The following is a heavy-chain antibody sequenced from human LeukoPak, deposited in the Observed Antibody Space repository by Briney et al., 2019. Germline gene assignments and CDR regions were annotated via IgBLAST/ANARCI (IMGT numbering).Heavy chain of an antibody. CDR2: IYTSGST. J-gene: IGHJ6*03. D-gene: IGHD2-2*01. CDR3: AREGVVVPRAHYYMDV. CDR1: GGSISSGSYY. V-gene: IGHV4-61*02. Sequence: PSETLSLTCTVSGGSISSGSYYWSWIRQPAGKGLEWIGRIYTSGSTNYNPSLKSRVTISVDTSKNQFSLKLSSVTAADTAVYYCAREGVVVPRAHYYMDVWGKGTTATVSS.